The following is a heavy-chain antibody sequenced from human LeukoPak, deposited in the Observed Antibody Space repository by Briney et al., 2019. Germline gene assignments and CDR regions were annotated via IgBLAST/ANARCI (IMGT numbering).Heavy chain of an antibody. CDR2: INDGGTYT. CDR3: VREIKIMGFRAFDY. CDR1: GFAFSEYW. V-gene: IGHV3-74*01. J-gene: IGHJ4*02. Sequence: PGGSLRLSCAGSGFAFSEYWMHWARQTPEKGLMWVSRINDGGTYTAYADSVEGRFAVSRDNAENTLYLQMDSLTVEDTGSYYCVREIKIMGFRAFDYWGQGTPVTVSS. D-gene: IGHD3-10*01.